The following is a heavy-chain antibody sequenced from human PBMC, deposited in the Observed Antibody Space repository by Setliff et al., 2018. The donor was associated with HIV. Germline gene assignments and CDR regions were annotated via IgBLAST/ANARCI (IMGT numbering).Heavy chain of an antibody. CDR2: IYYSGST. CDR1: GGSITGHY. D-gene: IGHD1-26*01. CDR3: ARGTFSGPDY. J-gene: IGHJ4*02. V-gene: IGHV4-59*11. Sequence: PSETLSLTCTVSGGSITGHYWSWIRQPPGKRLEWIGYIYYSGSTNYSPSLKSRVTISVDTSKNQFSLKLNSVTAADTAVYYCARGTFSGPDYWGQGTLVTVSS.